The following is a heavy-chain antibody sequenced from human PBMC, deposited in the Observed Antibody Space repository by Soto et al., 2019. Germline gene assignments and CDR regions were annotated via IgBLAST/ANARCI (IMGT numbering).Heavy chain of an antibody. D-gene: IGHD2-21*01. Sequence: GGSLRLSCAASGFSFSNYAMGWVRQAPGKGLNWVSAISDSGVNTYYPDSVKGRFTISRDNSKNTLYLQMNSLRVEDTAVYYCVKDMQLWRLDSWGQGTLVTVSS. V-gene: IGHV3-23*01. J-gene: IGHJ4*02. CDR2: ISDSGVNT. CDR1: GFSFSNYA. CDR3: VKDMQLWRLDS.